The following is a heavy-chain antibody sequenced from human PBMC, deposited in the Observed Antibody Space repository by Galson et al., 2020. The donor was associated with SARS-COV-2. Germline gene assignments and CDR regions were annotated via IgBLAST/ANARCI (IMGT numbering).Heavy chain of an antibody. CDR2: IIPIFGTA. D-gene: IGHD6-13*01. V-gene: IGHV1-69*13. Sequence: SVKVSCKASGGTFSSYAISWVRQAPGQGLEWMGGIIPIFGTANYAQKFQGRVTITADESTSTAYMELSSLRSEDTAVYYCARRDRIAEAFVVGIAFAIWGQGTMVTVSS. J-gene: IGHJ3*02. CDR3: ARRDRIAEAFVVGIAFAI. CDR1: GGTFSSYA.